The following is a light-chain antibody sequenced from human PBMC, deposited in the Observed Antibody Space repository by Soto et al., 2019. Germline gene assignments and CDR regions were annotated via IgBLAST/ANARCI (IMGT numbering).Light chain of an antibody. V-gene: IGLV2-18*02. CDR1: SSDIGSYNR. CDR3: SSYAGSNNFV. J-gene: IGLJ1*01. Sequence: QSVLTQPASVSGSPGQSITISCTGTSSDIGSYNRVSWYQQPPGTAPKLMIYEVSNRPSGVPDRFSGSKSGNTASLTVSGLQAEDEADYYCSSYAGSNNFVFGSGTKVTVL. CDR2: EVS.